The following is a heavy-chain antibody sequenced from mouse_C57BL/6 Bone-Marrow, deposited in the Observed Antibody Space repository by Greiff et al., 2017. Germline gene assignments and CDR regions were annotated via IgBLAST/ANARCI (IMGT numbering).Heavy chain of an antibody. Sequence: EVQGVESGEGLVKPGGSLKLSCAASGFTFSSYAMSWVRQTPEKRLEWVAYISSGGDYIYYADTVKGRFTISRDNARNTLYLQMSSLKSEYTAMYYFTSDGGGAGIAYCGQGTLVTVSA. CDR1: GFTFSSYA. J-gene: IGHJ3*01. CDR3: TSDGGGAGIAY. CDR2: ISSGGDYI. V-gene: IGHV5-9-1*02.